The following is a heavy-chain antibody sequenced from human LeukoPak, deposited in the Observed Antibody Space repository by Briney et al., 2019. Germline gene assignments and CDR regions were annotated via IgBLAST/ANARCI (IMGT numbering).Heavy chain of an antibody. V-gene: IGHV3-15*01. CDR1: GFTFSNAW. Sequence: GGSLRLSCAASGFTFSNAWMTWVRQAPGKGLEWVGRIKSKSDAGTTDYAAPVKGRFTISRDDSKNTLYLRMNSLKIEDTVVYYCTTGHYVWGSSCDYWGQGTLVTVSS. CDR2: IKSKSDAGTT. D-gene: IGHD3-16*01. J-gene: IGHJ4*02. CDR3: TTGHYVWGSSCDY.